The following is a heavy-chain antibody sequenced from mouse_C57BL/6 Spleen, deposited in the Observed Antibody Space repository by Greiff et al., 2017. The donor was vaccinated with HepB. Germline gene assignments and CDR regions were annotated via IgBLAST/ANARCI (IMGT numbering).Heavy chain of an antibody. CDR1: GFTFSSYA. V-gene: IGHV5-4*01. CDR2: ISDGGSYT. Sequence: EVQGVESGGGLVKPGGSLKLSCAASGFTFSSYAMSWVRQTPEKRLEWVATISDGGSYTYYPDNVKGRFTISRDNAKNNLYLQMSHLKSEDTAMYYCAREGGSSGSWFAYWGQGTLVTVSA. D-gene: IGHD3-2*02. J-gene: IGHJ3*01. CDR3: AREGGSSGSWFAY.